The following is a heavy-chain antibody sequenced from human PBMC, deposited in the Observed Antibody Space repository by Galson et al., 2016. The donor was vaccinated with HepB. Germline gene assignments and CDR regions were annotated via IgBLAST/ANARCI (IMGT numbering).Heavy chain of an antibody. D-gene: IGHD6-19*01. CDR1: GYSFTSYW. Sequence: QSGAEVKKPGESLRISCKGTGYSFTSYWITWVRQMPGKGLEWMGRIDPSDSYTNYSPSFQGHVTISADKSISTAYLQWSSLKASDTAIYYCARTDSSGWYHNWFDPWGQGTLVTVSS. J-gene: IGHJ5*02. CDR2: IDPSDSYT. V-gene: IGHV5-10-1*01. CDR3: ARTDSSGWYHNWFDP.